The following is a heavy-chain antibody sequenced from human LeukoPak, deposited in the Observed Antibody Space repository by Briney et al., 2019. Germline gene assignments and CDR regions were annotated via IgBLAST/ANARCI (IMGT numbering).Heavy chain of an antibody. V-gene: IGHV1-69*05. Sequence: SVKVSCKASGGTFSSYAISWVRQAPGQGLEWMGRIIPIFGTANYAQKFRGRVTITTDESTSTAYMELSSLRSEDTAVYCCARPLVVAGTGNFVYWGQGTLVAVSS. CDR3: ARPLVVAGTGNFVY. J-gene: IGHJ4*02. CDR2: IIPIFGTA. CDR1: GGTFSSYA. D-gene: IGHD6-19*01.